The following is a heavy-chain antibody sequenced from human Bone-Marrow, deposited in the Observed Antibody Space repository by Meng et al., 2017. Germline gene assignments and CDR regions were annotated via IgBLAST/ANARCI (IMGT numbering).Heavy chain of an antibody. CDR3: AREASPEYYFDY. Sequence: GPRLGNAYTHLFLHCTVSGGSISSGGYYWSWIRQHPGKGLEWIGYIYYSGSTYYNPSLKSLVTISVDTSKNQFSLKLSSVTAADTAVYYCAREASPEYYFDYWGQGTLVTVSS. CDR1: GGSISSGGYY. D-gene: IGHD1-14*01. J-gene: IGHJ4*02. CDR2: IYYSGST. V-gene: IGHV4-31*01.